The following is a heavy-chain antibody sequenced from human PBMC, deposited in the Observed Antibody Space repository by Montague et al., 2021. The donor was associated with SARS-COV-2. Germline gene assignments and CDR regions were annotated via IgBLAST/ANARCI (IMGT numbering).Heavy chain of an antibody. J-gene: IGHJ5*02. CDR1: GGSISSSSYY. CDR2: IYYSGST. V-gene: IGHV4-39*01. Sequence: SETLSLTCTVSGGSISSSSYYWGWIRQPPGKGLEWIGRIYYSGSTYYHPSLKSRVTISVDTSKNQFSLRLSSVTAADTAVYYCARRSYDILTGYSIPNWFDPWGQGTLVTVSS. D-gene: IGHD3-9*01. CDR3: ARRSYDILTGYSIPNWFDP.